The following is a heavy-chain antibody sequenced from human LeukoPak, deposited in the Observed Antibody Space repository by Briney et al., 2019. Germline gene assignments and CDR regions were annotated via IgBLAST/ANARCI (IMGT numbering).Heavy chain of an antibody. Sequence: ASVKVSCKASGYTFTAYFIHWVRQAPGQGPEWMGWINPNSGATHYEWNFQGRVTMTRDTSISTAYMELGSLRSDDTAVYYCTRPPTITTWRIFDFWGQGTLVTVSS. J-gene: IGHJ4*02. CDR1: GYTFTAYF. CDR3: TRPPTITTWRIFDF. D-gene: IGHD4-11*01. V-gene: IGHV1-2*02. CDR2: INPNSGAT.